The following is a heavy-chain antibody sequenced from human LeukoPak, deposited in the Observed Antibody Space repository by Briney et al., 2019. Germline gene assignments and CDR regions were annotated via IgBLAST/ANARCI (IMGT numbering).Heavy chain of an antibody. CDR3: AVRYSGNPTFYYFDY. Sequence: GESLKISCKGSGYRFDSYWIGWVRQMPGKGLQWMGIIYPGDSDTRYSPSFQGQVTISADKSINTAYLQWSTLKASDTAMYYCAVRYSGNPTFYYFDYWGQGTLVTVSS. J-gene: IGHJ4*02. CDR2: IYPGDSDT. D-gene: IGHD1-26*01. V-gene: IGHV5-51*01. CDR1: GYRFDSYW.